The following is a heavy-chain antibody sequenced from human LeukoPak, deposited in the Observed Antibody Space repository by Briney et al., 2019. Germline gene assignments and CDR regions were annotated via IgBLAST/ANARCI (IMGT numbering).Heavy chain of an antibody. CDR3: ASAAAAGILDV. CDR1: GGSISSYY. Sequence: SETLSLTCTVSGGSISSYYWSWIRQPPGKGLEWIGYIYYSGSTNYNPSLKSRVTISVDTSKNQFSLKLSSVTVADTAVYYCASAAAAGILDVWGKGTTVTVS. J-gene: IGHJ6*03. D-gene: IGHD6-13*01. V-gene: IGHV4-59*01. CDR2: IYYSGST.